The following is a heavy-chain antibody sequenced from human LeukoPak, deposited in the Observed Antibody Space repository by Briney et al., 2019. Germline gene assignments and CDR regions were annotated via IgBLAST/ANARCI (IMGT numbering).Heavy chain of an antibody. V-gene: IGHV3-74*01. CDR1: GFTFSSYW. CDR2: INGEGSST. Sequence: GGSLRLSCAASGFTFSSYWMHWVRQAPGKGLVWVSRINGEGSSTTYADSVKGRFTISRDNAKNTLYLQMNSLRAEDTAVYYCARDYDYVWGSYRYFDYWGQGTLVTVSS. D-gene: IGHD3-16*02. CDR3: ARDYDYVWGSYRYFDY. J-gene: IGHJ4*02.